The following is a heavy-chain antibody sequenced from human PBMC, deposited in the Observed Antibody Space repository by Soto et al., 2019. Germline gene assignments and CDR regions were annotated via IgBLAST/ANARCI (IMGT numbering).Heavy chain of an antibody. Sequence: GESLKIYCQGSGYSFTTYLIGWVRQMPGKGLEWMGIIYPGDSDTRYSPSFQGQVTISADKSISTAYLQWSSLKASDTAMYYCARRYCSGGNCYSGYDSWGQGTLVTVSS. CDR3: ARRYCSGGNCYSGYDS. D-gene: IGHD2-15*01. CDR1: GYSFTTYL. V-gene: IGHV5-51*01. J-gene: IGHJ4*02. CDR2: IYPGDSDT.